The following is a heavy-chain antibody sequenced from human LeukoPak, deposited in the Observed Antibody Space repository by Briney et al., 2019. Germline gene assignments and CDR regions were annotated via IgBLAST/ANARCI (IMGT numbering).Heavy chain of an antibody. Sequence: SETLSLTCTVSGGSVSSTTYFCSWIRHPPGKGLEWIASIDYSGSTYYNPSLKSRVTISVDTSENQFSLKLSSVTAADTAVYYCARYVVYGSGKYYFDYWGQGTLVTVSS. D-gene: IGHD3-10*01. V-gene: IGHV4-39*01. CDR1: GGSVSSTTYF. CDR2: IDYSGST. J-gene: IGHJ4*02. CDR3: ARYVVYGSGKYYFDY.